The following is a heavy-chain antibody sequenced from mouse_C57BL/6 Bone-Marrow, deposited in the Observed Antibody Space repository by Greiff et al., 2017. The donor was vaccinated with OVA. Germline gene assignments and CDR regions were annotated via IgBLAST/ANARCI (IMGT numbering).Heavy chain of an antibody. CDR2: IEPEDGDT. CDR3: TTGGNYPLAY. D-gene: IGHD2-1*01. V-gene: IGHV14-1*01. CDR1: GFNIKDYY. J-gene: IGHJ3*01. Sequence: VHVKQSGAELVRPGASVKLSCTASGFNIKDYYMPWVKQRPEQGLAWIGRIEPEDGDTEYATKFQGKATMTADTSSNTAYLQLNSLTSEDTAVYYCTTGGNYPLAYWGQGTLVTVSA.